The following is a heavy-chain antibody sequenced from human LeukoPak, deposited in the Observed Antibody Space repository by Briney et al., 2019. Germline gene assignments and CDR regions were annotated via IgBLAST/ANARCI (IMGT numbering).Heavy chain of an antibody. CDR2: INGDGTIT. CDR3: SRSQFDY. Sequence: GRSLTLSCATSAFALGIYWMVSVRHTPGKGLVWVSRINGDGTITTYADSLKGRFTISRDNTKNILYLEMNNLRAEDSAIYYCSRSQFDYWGEGIVVTVSS. J-gene: IGHJ4*02. CDR1: AFALGIYW. V-gene: IGHV3-74*03.